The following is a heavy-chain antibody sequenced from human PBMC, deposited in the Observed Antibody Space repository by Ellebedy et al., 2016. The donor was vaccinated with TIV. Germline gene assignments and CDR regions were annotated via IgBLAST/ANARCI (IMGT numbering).Heavy chain of an antibody. CDR1: GFTLSDYP. CDR2: VSEDGSEK. CDR3: VRGRNTAKSPFFDY. V-gene: IGHV3-30*07. Sequence: PGGSLRLSCAASGFTLSDYPMVWVRQAPGKGPEWLASVSEDGSEKYFSDSVKGRLSTSRDNSQNTLYLQMKTLGPEDTAVYYGVRGRNTAKSPFFDYWGQGTLVTVSS. J-gene: IGHJ4*02. D-gene: IGHD2/OR15-2a*01.